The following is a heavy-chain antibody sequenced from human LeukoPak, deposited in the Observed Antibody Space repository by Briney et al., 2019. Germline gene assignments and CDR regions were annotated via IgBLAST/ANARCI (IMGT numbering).Heavy chain of an antibody. CDR3: ARSERYSSGWYFYFDY. D-gene: IGHD6-19*01. CDR2: IYYSGST. CDR1: GGSISTYY. J-gene: IGHJ4*02. Sequence: SETLSLTCTVSGGSISTYYWSWIRQPPGKGLEWLCYIYYSGSTNYNPSLKSRVTISIDTSKNQFSLNLSSVSAADTAVYYCARSERYSSGWYFYFDYWGQGTLVTVSS. V-gene: IGHV4-59*01.